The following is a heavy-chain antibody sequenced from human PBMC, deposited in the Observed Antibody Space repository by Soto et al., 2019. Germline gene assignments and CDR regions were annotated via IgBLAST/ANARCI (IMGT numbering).Heavy chain of an antibody. J-gene: IGHJ5*02. D-gene: IGHD6-13*01. Sequence: QVQLQESGPGLVKPSQTLSLTCTVSGGSISSGDYYWSWIRQPPGKGLEWIGYIYYSGSTYYNPSLKSRVTISVDTSKNQFSLKLSSVTAADTAGYYCARGVGQQLADNWFDPWGQGTLVTVSS. CDR2: IYYSGST. CDR3: ARGVGQQLADNWFDP. CDR1: GGSISSGDYY. V-gene: IGHV4-30-4*01.